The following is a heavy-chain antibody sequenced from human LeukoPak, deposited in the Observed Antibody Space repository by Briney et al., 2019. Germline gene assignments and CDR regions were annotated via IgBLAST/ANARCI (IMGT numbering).Heavy chain of an antibody. CDR1: GFTFSTYE. J-gene: IGHJ4*02. CDR3: ARSGGYFDY. Sequence: PGGSLRLSCGVSGFTFSTYEMNWVRQAPGKGLEWVSYISTSGSTIYYADSVKGRFTISRDNAENSLYLQMNSLRAEDTAVYCCARSGGYFDYWGQGTLVTVSS. V-gene: IGHV3-48*03. CDR2: ISTSGSTI. D-gene: IGHD3-10*01.